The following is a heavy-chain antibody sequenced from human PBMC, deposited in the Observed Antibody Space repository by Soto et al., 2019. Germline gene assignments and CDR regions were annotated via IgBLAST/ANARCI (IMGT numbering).Heavy chain of an antibody. Sequence: QVQLVQSGAEVKKPGASVKVSCKASGYTFTSYGISWVRQAPGQGLEWMGWISAYDGNTNYSQKLQGRVTMTTDTSTSKDHMELRRLRSDDADVYYCARDYYGSGSYLSDYYYGMDVWGQGTTVTVSS. J-gene: IGHJ6*02. D-gene: IGHD3-10*01. V-gene: IGHV1-18*01. CDR3: ARDYYGSGSYLSDYYYGMDV. CDR1: GYTFTSYG. CDR2: ISAYDGNT.